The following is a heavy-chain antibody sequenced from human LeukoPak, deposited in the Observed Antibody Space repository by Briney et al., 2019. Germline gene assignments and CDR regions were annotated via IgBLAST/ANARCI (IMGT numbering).Heavy chain of an antibody. CDR3: ARPVYSGYTASYYGMGV. D-gene: IGHD5-12*01. Sequence: GRSRRLSCAASGFTFSSYGMHWVCQAPGKGLEWVGVISYDGSSKFYPDSVKGRFTISKDNPKNTLSLQMNSLRADDSAVYYCARPVYSGYTASYYGMGVWGQGTTVTVSS. CDR1: GFTFSSYG. CDR2: ISYDGSSK. V-gene: IGHV3-30*03. J-gene: IGHJ6*02.